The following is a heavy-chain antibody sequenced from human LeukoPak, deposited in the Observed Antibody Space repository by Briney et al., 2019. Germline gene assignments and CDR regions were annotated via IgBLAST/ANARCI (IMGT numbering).Heavy chain of an antibody. V-gene: IGHV4-34*01. D-gene: IGHD4-11*01. CDR1: GGSXXXYX. J-gene: IGHJ3*02. CDR3: ARMTTSAFDI. Sequence: GGSXXXYXXXWIRQPXGKGLEWIGEINHSGSTNYNPSLKSRVTISVDTSKNQFSLKLSSVTAADTAVYYCARMTTSAFDIWGQGTMVTVSS. CDR2: INHSGST.